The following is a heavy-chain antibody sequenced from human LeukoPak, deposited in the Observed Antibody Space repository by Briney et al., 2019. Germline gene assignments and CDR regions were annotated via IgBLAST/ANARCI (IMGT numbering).Heavy chain of an antibody. CDR3: GRGAGGGI. CDR1: GGSFSGYY. D-gene: IGHD3-10*01. Sequence: SETLSLTCAVYGGSFSGYYWSWIRQPPGKGLGWIGEINHSGSTNYNPSLKSRVTISVDTSKNQFSLKLSSVTAADTAVYYCGRGAGGGIWGQGTMVTVSS. J-gene: IGHJ3*02. CDR2: INHSGST. V-gene: IGHV4-34*01.